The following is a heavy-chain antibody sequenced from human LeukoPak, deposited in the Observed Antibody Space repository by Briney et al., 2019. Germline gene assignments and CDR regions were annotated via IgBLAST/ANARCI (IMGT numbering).Heavy chain of an antibody. Sequence: GASVKVSCKASGYTFTNYGISWVRQAPGQGLEWMGWISAYNGNTNYAQKLQGRVTMTTDTSTSTAYMELRSLRSDDTAMYYCASFGGSVWEYGSGSHYPTWGQGTLVTVSS. J-gene: IGHJ5*02. CDR2: ISAYNGNT. D-gene: IGHD3-10*01. CDR3: ASFGGSVWEYGSGSHYPT. V-gene: IGHV1-18*01. CDR1: GYTFTNYG.